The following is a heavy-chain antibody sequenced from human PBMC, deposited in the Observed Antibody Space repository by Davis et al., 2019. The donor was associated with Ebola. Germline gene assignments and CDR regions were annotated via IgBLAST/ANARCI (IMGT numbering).Heavy chain of an antibody. CDR2: IIPIFGTA. J-gene: IGHJ5*02. D-gene: IGHD5-12*01. CDR3: ARGYSGYDYSVGGWFDP. Sequence: SVKVSCKASGGTFSSYAISWVRQAPGQGLEWMGGIIPIFGTANYAQKFQGRVTITADESTSTAYMELSSLRSEDTAVYYCARGYSGYDYSVGGWFDPWGQGTLVTVSS. CDR1: GGTFSSYA. V-gene: IGHV1-69*13.